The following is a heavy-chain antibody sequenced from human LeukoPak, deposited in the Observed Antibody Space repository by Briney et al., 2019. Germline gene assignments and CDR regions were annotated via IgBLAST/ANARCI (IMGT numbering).Heavy chain of an antibody. CDR1: GFTFSSYA. CDR3: ARVIVVVITEAFDI. V-gene: IGHV3-30*04. Sequence: GRSLRLSCAASGFTFSSYAMHWVRQAPGKGLEWVAVISYDGSNKYYADSVKGRFTISRDNSKNTLYLQMNSLRAEDTAVYYCARVIVVVITEAFDIWGQGAKVTVSS. CDR2: ISYDGSNK. J-gene: IGHJ3*02. D-gene: IGHD3-22*01.